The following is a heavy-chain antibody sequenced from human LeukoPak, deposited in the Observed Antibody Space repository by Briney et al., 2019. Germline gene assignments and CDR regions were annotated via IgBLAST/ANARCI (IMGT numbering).Heavy chain of an antibody. CDR3: AKDMIPDGKYSIDF. J-gene: IGHJ4*02. V-gene: IGHV3-23*01. Sequence: PGGSLRLSCAASGFTFSSYAMSWVRQAPGKGLEWVSVIVGNGGGIHYADSVKGRFTISRDNVNDILYLQMNSLRAEDTAVYYCAKDMIPDGKYSIDFWGQGTLVTVSS. D-gene: IGHD3-16*01. CDR1: GFTFSSYA. CDR2: IVGNGGGI.